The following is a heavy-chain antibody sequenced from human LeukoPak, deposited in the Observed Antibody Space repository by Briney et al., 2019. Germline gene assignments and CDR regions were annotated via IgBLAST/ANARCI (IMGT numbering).Heavy chain of an antibody. CDR3: ARGVNSGYFDY. Sequence: PSETLSLTCAVSGGSISSSNWWNWVRQPPGKGLEWIGQIYHSGSTNYNPSLKTRVTISVDTSKNQFSLKLTSVTAADTAVYYCARGVNSGYFDYCGQGTLVTVSS. J-gene: IGHJ4*02. CDR1: GGSISSSNW. V-gene: IGHV4-4*02. CDR2: IYHSGST. D-gene: IGHD1-26*01.